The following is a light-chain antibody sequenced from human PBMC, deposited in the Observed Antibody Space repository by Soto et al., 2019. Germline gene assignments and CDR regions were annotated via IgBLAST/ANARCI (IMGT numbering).Light chain of an antibody. J-gene: IGLJ2*01. CDR3: QSYDSRLSGVV. CDR2: GNS. Sequence: QSVLTLPPSVSGAPGQRVTISCTGSSSNIGAGYDVHWYQQLPGTAPKLLIYGNSNRPSGVPDRFSGSKSGASASLAITGLQAEDEADYSCQSYDSRLSGVVFGGGTKLTV. V-gene: IGLV1-40*01. CDR1: SSNIGAGYD.